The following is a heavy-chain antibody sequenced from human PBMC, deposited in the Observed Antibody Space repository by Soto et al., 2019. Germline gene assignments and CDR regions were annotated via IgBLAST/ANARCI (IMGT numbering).Heavy chain of an antibody. D-gene: IGHD3-10*01. J-gene: IGHJ6*02. CDR1: GFTFSSYA. Sequence: HPGGSLRLSCAASGFTFSSYAMHWVRQAPGKGLEWVAVISYDGSNKYYADSVKGRFTISRDNSKNTLYLQMNSLRAEDTAVYYCARDRGTIPSYSPPDVWGQGTTVTVSS. CDR2: ISYDGSNK. CDR3: ARDRGTIPSYSPPDV. V-gene: IGHV3-30-3*01.